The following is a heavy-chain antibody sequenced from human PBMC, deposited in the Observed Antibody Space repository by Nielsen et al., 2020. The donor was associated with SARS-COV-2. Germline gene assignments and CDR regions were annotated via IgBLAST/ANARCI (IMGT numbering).Heavy chain of an antibody. CDR3: AKDTGVLGSKGAFDI. D-gene: IGHD1-14*01. V-gene: IGHV3-21*04. CDR1: GFTFSSYW. CDR2: ISSSSSYI. J-gene: IGHJ3*02. Sequence: GGSLRLSCAASGFTFSSYWMNWVRQAPGKGLEWVSSISSSSSYIYYADSVKGRFTISRDNAKSSLYLQMNSLRAEDTALYYCAKDTGVLGSKGAFDIWGQGTMVTVSS.